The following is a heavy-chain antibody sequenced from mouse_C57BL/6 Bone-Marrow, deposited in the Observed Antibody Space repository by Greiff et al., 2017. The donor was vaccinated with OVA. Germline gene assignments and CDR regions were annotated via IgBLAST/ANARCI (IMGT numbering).Heavy chain of an antibody. D-gene: IGHD1-1*02. CDR2: IDPNSGGT. Sequence: QVQLQQPGAELVKPGASVKLSCKASGYTFTSYWMHWVKQRPGRGLEWLGRIDPNSGGTKYNEKFKSKATLTVDKPASTAYMQRSSLTTEDSAVNYCARGWLPFDYWGQGTTLTVSS. V-gene: IGHV1-72*01. J-gene: IGHJ2*01. CDR3: ARGWLPFDY. CDR1: GYTFTSYW.